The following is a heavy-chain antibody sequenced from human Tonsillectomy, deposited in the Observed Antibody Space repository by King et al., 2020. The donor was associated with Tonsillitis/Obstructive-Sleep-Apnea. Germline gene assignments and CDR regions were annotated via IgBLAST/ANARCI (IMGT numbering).Heavy chain of an antibody. J-gene: IGHJ4*02. Sequence: VQLVESGGGLVQPGRSLRLSCTASGFTFGDYAMCWVRQGPGKGLEWVGFIRSRAYGGTTEYAASVKGRFTISRDDSKSIAYLQSNSLKTEDTAVYYCTTEYHNGSFDYWGQGTLVTVSS. CDR3: TTEYHNGSFDY. D-gene: IGHD2-2*01. CDR1: GFTFGDYA. CDR2: IRSRAYGGTT. V-gene: IGHV3-49*04.